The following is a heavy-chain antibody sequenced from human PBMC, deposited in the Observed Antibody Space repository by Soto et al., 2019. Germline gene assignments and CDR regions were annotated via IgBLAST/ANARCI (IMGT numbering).Heavy chain of an antibody. CDR2: IWYDGSNK. D-gene: IGHD5-12*01. J-gene: IGHJ3*02. Sequence: GGSLRLSCAASGFTFSSYGMHWVRQAPGKGLEWVAVIWYDGSNKYYADSVKGRFTISRDNSKNTLYLQMNSLRAEDTAVYYCARDVPRGYSGYDDTGNWGYLPLEDAFDIWGQGTMVTVSS. CDR3: ARDVPRGYSGYDDTGNWGYLPLEDAFDI. V-gene: IGHV3-33*01. CDR1: GFTFSSYG.